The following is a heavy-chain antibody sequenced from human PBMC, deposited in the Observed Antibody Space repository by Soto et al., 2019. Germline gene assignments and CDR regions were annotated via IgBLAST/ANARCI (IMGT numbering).Heavy chain of an antibody. CDR1: GGSISSYY. CDR2: IYYSGST. CDR3: ARLKATVTKTGGYYYYMDV. D-gene: IGHD4-17*01. J-gene: IGHJ6*03. V-gene: IGHV4-59*08. Sequence: PSETLSLTCTVSGGSISSYYWSWIRQPPGKGLEWIGYIYYSGSTNYNPSLKSRVTISVDTSKNQFSLKLSSVTAADTAVYYCARLKATVTKTGGYYYYMDVWAKGPRSPSP.